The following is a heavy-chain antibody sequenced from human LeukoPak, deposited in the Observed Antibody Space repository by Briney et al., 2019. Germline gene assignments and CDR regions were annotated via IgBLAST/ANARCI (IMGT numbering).Heavy chain of an antibody. CDR2: ISVASNT. CDR3: ADYGVSGVRNNFN. V-gene: IGHV3-23*01. D-gene: IGHD3-3*01. J-gene: IGHJ1*01. Sequence: PGGSLRLSCAASGLAFSSYAMSCVRQAPGKGLEGVSTISVASNTFYADSVKGRFTISRDNSRNTVYLQKTSLRADDTAVYYCADYGVSGVRNNFNWGQGTLVTVSS. CDR1: GLAFSSYA.